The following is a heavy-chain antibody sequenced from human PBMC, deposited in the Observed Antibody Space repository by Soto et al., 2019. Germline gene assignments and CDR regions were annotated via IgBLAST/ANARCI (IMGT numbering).Heavy chain of an antibody. CDR1: GYTFTGYY. CDR3: ARDRGGSIADRRTWFDP. CDR2: INPNSGGT. J-gene: IGHJ5*02. Sequence: ASVKVSCKASGYTFTGYYMHWVRQAPGQGLEWMGWINPNSGGTNYAQKFQGRVTMTRDTSISTAYMELSRLRSDDTAVYYCARDRGGSIADRRTWFDPWGQGTLVTVSS. D-gene: IGHD6-6*01. V-gene: IGHV1-2*02.